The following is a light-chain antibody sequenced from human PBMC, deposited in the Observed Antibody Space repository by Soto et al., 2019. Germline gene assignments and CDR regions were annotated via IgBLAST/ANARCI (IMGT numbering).Light chain of an antibody. CDR3: QQYGNSSWT. V-gene: IGKV3-20*01. CDR1: QTVRNNY. Sequence: EFVLTQSPGTLSLSPGERAALSCRASQTVRNNYLAWYQQKPGQAPRLLIYDASSRATGIPDRFSGSGSGTDFTLTISRLEPEDFAVYYCQQYGNSSWTFGQGTKVDIK. J-gene: IGKJ1*01. CDR2: DAS.